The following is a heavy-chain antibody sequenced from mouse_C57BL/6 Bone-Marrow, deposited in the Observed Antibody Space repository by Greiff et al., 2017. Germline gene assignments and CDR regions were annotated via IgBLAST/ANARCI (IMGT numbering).Heavy chain of an antibody. J-gene: IGHJ2*01. CDR1: GYTFTSYG. Sequence: QVQLQQSGAELARPGASVKLSCKASGYTFTSYGISWVKQRTGQGLEWIGEIYPRSGNTYYNEKFKGKATLTADKSSSTAYMELRSLTSEDSAVYFCVGGRYYYGCFDYWGQGTTLTVSS. V-gene: IGHV1-81*01. CDR3: VGGRYYYGCFDY. CDR2: IYPRSGNT. D-gene: IGHD1-1*01.